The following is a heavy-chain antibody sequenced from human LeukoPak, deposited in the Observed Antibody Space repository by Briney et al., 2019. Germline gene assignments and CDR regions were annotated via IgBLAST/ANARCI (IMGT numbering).Heavy chain of an antibody. CDR2: ISGSENYI. J-gene: IGHJ4*02. CDR3: AKDLKYQPWG. V-gene: IGHV3-11*01. D-gene: IGHD2-2*01. CDR1: GFIFTNAW. Sequence: GGSLRLSCAASGFIFTNAWMNWVRQAPGKGLEWLAYISGSENYIYYADSVKGRFTISRDNAKNSVYLQMNSLRAEDTAVYYCAKDLKYQPWGWGQGTLVTVSS.